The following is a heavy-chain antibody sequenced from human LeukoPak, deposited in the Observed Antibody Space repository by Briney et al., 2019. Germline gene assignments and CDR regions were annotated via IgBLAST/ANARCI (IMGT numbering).Heavy chain of an antibody. CDR1: RFTFSDYY. V-gene: IGHV3-11*05. CDR2: ISSSSSYT. D-gene: IGHD4-17*01. Sequence: GGSLRLSCAASRFTFSDYYMSWIRQAPGKGLEWVSYISSSSSYTNYADSVKGRFTISRDNAKNSLYLQMNSLRAEDTAVYYCARVPAYGDYFDYWGQGTLVTVSS. CDR3: ARVPAYGDYFDY. J-gene: IGHJ4*02.